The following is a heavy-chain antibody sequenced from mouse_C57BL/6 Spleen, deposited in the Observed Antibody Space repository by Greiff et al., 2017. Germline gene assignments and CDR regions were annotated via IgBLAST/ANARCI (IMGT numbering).Heavy chain of an antibody. D-gene: IGHD1-1*01. J-gene: IGHJ2*01. V-gene: IGHV5-4*01. Sequence: EVQLVESGGGLVKPGGSLKLSCAASGFTFSSYAMSWVRQTPEKRLEWVATISDGGSYTYYPDNVKGRFTISRDNAKNNLYLQMSHLKSEDTAMYYCARASSLYYFDYWGQGTTLTVSS. CDR1: GFTFSSYA. CDR2: ISDGGSYT. CDR3: ARASSLYYFDY.